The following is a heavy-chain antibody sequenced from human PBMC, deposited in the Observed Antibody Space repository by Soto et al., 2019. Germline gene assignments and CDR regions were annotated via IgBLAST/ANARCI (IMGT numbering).Heavy chain of an antibody. V-gene: IGHV3-30*18. Sequence: GGSLRLSCAASGFTFSSYGMHWVRQAPGKGLEWVAVISYDGSNKYYADSVKGRFTISRDNSKNTLYLQMNSLRAEDTAVYYCAKDPPVVAATVDWFDPWGQGTLVTVSS. CDR1: GFTFSSYG. CDR2: ISYDGSNK. J-gene: IGHJ5*02. CDR3: AKDPPVVAATVDWFDP. D-gene: IGHD2-15*01.